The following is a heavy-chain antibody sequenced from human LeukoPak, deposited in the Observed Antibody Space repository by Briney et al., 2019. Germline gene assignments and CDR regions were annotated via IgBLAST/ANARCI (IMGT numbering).Heavy chain of an antibody. Sequence: GGSLRLSCAASGLTFTDYYMSWIRQAPGKGLEWVSYISSSGTTIFYADSVKGRFTISRDNAKNSLYLQMNSLRAEDTAVYYCARDAMTVVVGAFDIWGQGTMLTVSS. CDR1: GLTFTDYY. V-gene: IGHV3-11*01. CDR2: ISSSGTTI. D-gene: IGHD3-22*01. CDR3: ARDAMTVVVGAFDI. J-gene: IGHJ3*02.